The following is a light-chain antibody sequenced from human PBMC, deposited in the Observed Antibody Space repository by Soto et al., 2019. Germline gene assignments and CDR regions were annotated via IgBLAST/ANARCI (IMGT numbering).Light chain of an antibody. J-gene: IGKJ1*01. V-gene: IGKV3-20*01. CDR3: QEVGAVSLWA. CDR1: QSVSSTY. Sequence: EIVLTQSPGTLSLSPGERATLSCRASQSVSSTYLAWYQQKPGQAPGLLIYSASTRSTGIPDMFSGSGCGIDFTAAISRMDVEVEAVCYCQEVGAVSLWACGQGAEL. CDR2: SAS.